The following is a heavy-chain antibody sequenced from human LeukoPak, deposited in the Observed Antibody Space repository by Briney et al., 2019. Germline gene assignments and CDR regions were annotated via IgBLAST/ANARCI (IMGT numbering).Heavy chain of an antibody. J-gene: IGHJ4*02. D-gene: IGHD5-18*01. Sequence: SETLSLTCTVSGGSISSSSYNWGWIRQPPGKGLEWIGSIYYSGSTYYNPSLKSRVTISVDTSKNQFSLKLSSVTAADTAVYYCARGYRVRHGRGYSYGYVRYYFDYWGQGTLVTVSS. V-gene: IGHV4-39*01. CDR2: IYYSGST. CDR3: ARGYRVRHGRGYSYGYVRYYFDY. CDR1: GGSISSSSYN.